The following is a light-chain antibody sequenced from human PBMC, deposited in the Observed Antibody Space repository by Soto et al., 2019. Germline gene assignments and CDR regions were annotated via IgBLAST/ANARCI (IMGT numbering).Light chain of an antibody. V-gene: IGKV4-1*01. J-gene: IGKJ5*01. CDR1: QSISYSSNKKNQ. CDR3: QQYHSSPFT. CDR2: WAS. Sequence: DIVMTQSPDSLAVSLGERATINCKSSQSISYSSNKKNQLAWYQQKPGQPPQLLIYWASTRESGVPDRFTGSGSGTDFTLTISSLQAEDVAVYYCQQYHSSPFTFGQGTRLEMK.